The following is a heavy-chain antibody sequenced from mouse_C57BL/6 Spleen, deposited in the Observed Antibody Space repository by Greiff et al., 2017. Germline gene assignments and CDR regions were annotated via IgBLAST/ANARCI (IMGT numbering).Heavy chain of an antibody. D-gene: IGHD2-3*01. J-gene: IGHJ2*01. CDR3: ARADDGFFDY. Sequence: QLQQPGAELVRPGSSVKLSCKASGYTFTSYWMDWVKQRPGQGLEWIGNIYPSDSETHYNQKFKDKATLTVDKSSSTAYMQLSILTSEDSSVYYCARADDGFFDYWGQGTTLTVSS. V-gene: IGHV1-61*01. CDR1: GYTFTSYW. CDR2: IYPSDSET.